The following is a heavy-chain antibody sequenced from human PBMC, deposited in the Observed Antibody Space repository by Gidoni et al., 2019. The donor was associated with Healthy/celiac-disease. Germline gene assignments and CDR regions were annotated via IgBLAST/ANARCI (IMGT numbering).Heavy chain of an antibody. V-gene: IGHV3-15*07. CDR2: IKSKTDGGTT. J-gene: IGHJ6*02. CDR3: TTGKGRPGIAAAGIRALYGMDV. Sequence: EVQLVESGGGLVKPGGSLRLSCAASGFTFSNAWMHLVRQAPGKGLEWVGRIKSKTDGGTTDYAAPVKGRFTISRDDSKNTLYLQMNSLKTEDTAVYYCTTGKGRPGIAAAGIRALYGMDVWGQGTTVTVSS. CDR1: GFTFSNAW. D-gene: IGHD6-13*01.